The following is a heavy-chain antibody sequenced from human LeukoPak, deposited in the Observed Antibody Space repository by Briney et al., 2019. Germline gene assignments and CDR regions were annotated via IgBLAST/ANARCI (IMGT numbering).Heavy chain of an antibody. J-gene: IGHJ4*02. V-gene: IGHV4-34*01. CDR3: ARIVGATLGVDY. CDR2: INHSGST. D-gene: IGHD1-26*01. CDR1: GGSFSGYY. Sequence: PSETLSLTCAVYGGSFSGYYWSWIRQPPGKGLEWIGEINHSGSTNYNPSLKSRVTISVDTSKNQFSLKLSSVTAADTAVYYCARIVGATLGVDYWGQGTLVTVSS.